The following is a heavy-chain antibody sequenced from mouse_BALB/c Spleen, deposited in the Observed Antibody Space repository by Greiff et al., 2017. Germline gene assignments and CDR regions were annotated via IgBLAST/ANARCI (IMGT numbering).Heavy chain of an antibody. D-gene: IGHD2-14*01. Sequence: EVQLVESGGGLVKPGGSLKLSCAASGFTFSSYAMSWVRQTPDSVKGRFTISRDNARNILYLQMSSLRSEDTAMYYCARRTYRYDEDYWGQGTTLTVSS. V-gene: IGHV5-6-5*01. J-gene: IGHJ2*01. CDR1: GFTFSSYA. CDR3: ARRTYRYDEDY.